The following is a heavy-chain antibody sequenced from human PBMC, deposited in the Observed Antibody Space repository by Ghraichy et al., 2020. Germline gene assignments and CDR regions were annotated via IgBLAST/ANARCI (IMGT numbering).Heavy chain of an antibody. Sequence: ASVKVSCKASGYTFTGYYMHWVRQAPGQGLEWMGWINPNNGGTNYAQKFQGRVTMTRDTSISTAYMELSRLRSDDTAVYYCAGVFGRQQLVPNTHLPAYWSQGTLV. CDR1: GYTFTGYY. CDR3: AGVFGRQQLVPNTHLPAY. D-gene: IGHD6-13*01. CDR2: INPNNGGT. J-gene: IGHJ1*01. V-gene: IGHV1-2*02.